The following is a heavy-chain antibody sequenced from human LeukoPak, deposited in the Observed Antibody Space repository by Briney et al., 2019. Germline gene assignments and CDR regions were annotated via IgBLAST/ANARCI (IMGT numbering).Heavy chain of an antibody. J-gene: IGHJ4*02. CDR2: IYHSGST. CDR3: AREPGPPYSSSPRDVWV. V-gene: IGHV4-30-2*01. D-gene: IGHD6-6*01. Sequence: SQTLSLTCTVSGGSISSGGYYWSWIRQPPGKGLEWIGYIYHSGSTYYNPSLKSRVTISVDRSKNQFSLKLSSVTAADTAVYYCAREPGPPYSSSPRDVWVWGQGTLVTVSS. CDR1: GGSISSGGYY.